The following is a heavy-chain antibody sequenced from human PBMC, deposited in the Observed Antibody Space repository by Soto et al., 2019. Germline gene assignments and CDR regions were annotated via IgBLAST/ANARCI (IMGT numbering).Heavy chain of an antibody. CDR3: ARPEDYIDY. V-gene: IGHV3-7*01. CDR2: IKQDGSEK. J-gene: IGHJ4*02. CDR1: GFTFSSYW. Sequence: PGGSLRLSCAACGFTFSSYWMSWVRQAPGKGLEWVANIKQDGSEKYYVDSVKGRFTTSRDNANNSLYLQMNILGAEATAVYYCARPEDYIDYWGQGTRATVSS.